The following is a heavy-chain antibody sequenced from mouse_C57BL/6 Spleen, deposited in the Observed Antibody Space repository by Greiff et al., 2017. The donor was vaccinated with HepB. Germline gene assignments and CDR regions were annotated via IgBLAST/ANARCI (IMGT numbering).Heavy chain of an antibody. CDR1: GYSITSGYY. Sequence: VQLQQSGPGLVKPSQSLSLTCSVTGYSITSGYYWNWIRQFPGNKLEWMGYISYDGSNNYNPSLKNRISITRDTSKNQFFLKLNSVTTEDTATYYCARIYYGGDFDVWGTGTTVTVSS. CDR3: ARIYYGGDFDV. J-gene: IGHJ1*03. D-gene: IGHD1-1*01. V-gene: IGHV3-6*01. CDR2: ISYDGSN.